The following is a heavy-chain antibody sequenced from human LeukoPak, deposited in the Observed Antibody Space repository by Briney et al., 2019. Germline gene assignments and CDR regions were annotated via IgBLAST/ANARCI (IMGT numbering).Heavy chain of an antibody. V-gene: IGHV3-23*01. D-gene: IGHD2-2*01. CDR3: AKKWCGSPICSTWDYFDY. J-gene: IGHJ4*02. CDR1: GFTFRTFG. Sequence: GGSLRLSWAASGFTFRTFGMSSVRPAPRKGLEWVSTISGSGGGTYYADSVKGRFTISRDNSKDTMSLQMNSLRAEDTAVYYSAKKWCGSPICSTWDYFDYWGQGTLVTVSS. CDR2: ISGSGGGT.